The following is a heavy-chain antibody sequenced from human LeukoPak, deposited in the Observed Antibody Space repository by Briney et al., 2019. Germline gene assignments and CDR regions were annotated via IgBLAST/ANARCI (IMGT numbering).Heavy chain of an antibody. CDR1: GGSITNNY. V-gene: IGHV4-4*07. CDR2: FYVGGVT. D-gene: IGHD3-22*01. J-gene: IGHJ4*02. Sequence: SETLSLTCIVSGGSITNNYWSWIWQPAGKGLEWIGRFYVGGVTEYNPSLKSRVTVSEDTPKDQFSLRLTSVTAADTAVYYCAREGRDYDGSGYYGFDYWGRGTLVTVSS. CDR3: AREGRDYDGSGYYGFDY.